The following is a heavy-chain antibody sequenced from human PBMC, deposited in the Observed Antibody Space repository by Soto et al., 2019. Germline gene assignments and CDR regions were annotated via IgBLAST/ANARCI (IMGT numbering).Heavy chain of an antibody. Sequence: SRGALLVSCAASVFTFSIYAMSWVRQAPGKGLEWVSAISGSGGSTYYADSVKGRFTISRDNSKNTLYLQMNSLRAEDTAVYYCAQVDGDYWGQGTLVTVSS. CDR3: AQVDGDY. V-gene: IGHV3-23*01. CDR2: ISGSGGST. CDR1: VFTFSIYA. J-gene: IGHJ4*02.